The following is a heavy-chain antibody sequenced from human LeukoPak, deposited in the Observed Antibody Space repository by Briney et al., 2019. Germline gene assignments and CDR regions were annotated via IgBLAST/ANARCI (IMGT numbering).Heavy chain of an antibody. D-gene: IGHD4-23*01. CDR1: GGSISSYY. J-gene: IGHJ3*02. CDR2: IYYSGST. CDR3: ARDRDGGKGYAFDI. V-gene: IGHV4-59*01. Sequence: SETLSLTCTVSGGSISSYYWSWIRQPPGKGLEWIGYIYYSGSTNYNPSLKSRVTISVDTSKNQFSLKLSSVTVADTAVYYCARDRDGGKGYAFDIWGQGTMVTVSS.